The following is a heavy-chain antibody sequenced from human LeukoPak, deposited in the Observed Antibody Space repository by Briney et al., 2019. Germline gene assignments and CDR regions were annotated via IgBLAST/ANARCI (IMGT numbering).Heavy chain of an antibody. D-gene: IGHD1-26*01. J-gene: IGHJ6*02. Sequence: SETLSLTCAVYGGSFSGYYWSWIRQPPGKGLEWIGEINHSGSTNYNPSHKSRVTISVDTSKNQFSLKLNSVTAADTAVYYCARARGSYRSYYYGMDVWGQGTTVTVSS. CDR2: INHSGST. CDR1: GGSFSGYY. V-gene: IGHV4-34*01. CDR3: ARARGSYRSYYYGMDV.